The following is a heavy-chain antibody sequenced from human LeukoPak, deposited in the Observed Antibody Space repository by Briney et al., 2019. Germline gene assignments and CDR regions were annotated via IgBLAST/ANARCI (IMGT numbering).Heavy chain of an antibody. Sequence: GGSLRLSCAASGFTFSSYWMSWVRQAPGKGLEWVANIKQDGSEKYYVDSVKGRFIISRDNAKNSLYLQMNSLRAEDTAVYYCARDAPHCTSSNCYFDYWGQGSLVTVSS. D-gene: IGHD2-2*01. CDR1: GFTFSSYW. CDR3: ARDAPHCTSSNCYFDY. CDR2: IKQDGSEK. V-gene: IGHV3-7*01. J-gene: IGHJ4*02.